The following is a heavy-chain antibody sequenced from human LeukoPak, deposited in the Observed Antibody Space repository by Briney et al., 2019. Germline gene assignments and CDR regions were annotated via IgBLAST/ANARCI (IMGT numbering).Heavy chain of an antibody. V-gene: IGHV4-30-4*08. Sequence: SETLSLTCTVSGGSISSGDYYWSWTRQPPGKGLEWIGYIYYSGSTYYNPSLKSRVTISVDTSKNQFSLKLSSVTAADTAVYHCARQAGITMIVVVWAFDIWGQGTMVTVSS. J-gene: IGHJ3*02. CDR3: ARQAGITMIVVVWAFDI. D-gene: IGHD3-22*01. CDR1: GGSISSGDYY. CDR2: IYYSGST.